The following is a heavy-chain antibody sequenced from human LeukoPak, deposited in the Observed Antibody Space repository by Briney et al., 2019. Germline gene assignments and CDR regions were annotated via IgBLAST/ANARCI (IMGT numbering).Heavy chain of an antibody. CDR2: INGDGSST. J-gene: IGHJ6*03. CDR3: AREGTILKGATADYYYMDV. Sequence: GGSLRLSCAASGFTFSTYWMHWVRQAPGKGLVWVSRINGDGSSTSYADSVKGRFTISRDNAKNTLYLQMNSLRAEDTAVYYCAREGTILKGATADYYYMDVWGKGTTVTVSS. V-gene: IGHV3-74*01. CDR1: GFTFSTYW. D-gene: IGHD1-26*01.